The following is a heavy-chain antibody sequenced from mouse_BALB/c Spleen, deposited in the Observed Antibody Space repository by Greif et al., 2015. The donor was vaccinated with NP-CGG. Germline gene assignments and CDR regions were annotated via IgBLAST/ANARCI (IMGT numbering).Heavy chain of an antibody. D-gene: IGHD2-12*01. V-gene: IGHV1-85*01. CDR3: ARELRYAMYY. CDR2: IFPGDGST. Sequence: VKLMESGAELVKTGASGKLSCKASGYTFTSYDITWVRQRPEQGLEWIGWIFPGDGSTKYNEKFKGKATLTTDKSSSTAFLQLSSLLSEESAVYFCARELRYAMYYWGQGTSVTVSS. J-gene: IGHJ4*01. CDR1: GYTFTSYD.